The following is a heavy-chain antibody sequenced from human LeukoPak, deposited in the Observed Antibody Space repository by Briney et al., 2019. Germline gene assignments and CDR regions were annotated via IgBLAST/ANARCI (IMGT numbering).Heavy chain of an antibody. Sequence: GGSLRPSCTASGFTFGDYAMSWFRQAPGKGLEWVGFIRSKAYGGTTEYAASVKGRFTISRDDSKSIAYLQMNSLKTEDTAVYYCTRHGTPSGYFDLWGRGTLVTVSS. D-gene: IGHD2-15*01. CDR2: IRSKAYGGTT. V-gene: IGHV3-49*03. CDR3: TRHGTPSGYFDL. J-gene: IGHJ2*01. CDR1: GFTFGDYA.